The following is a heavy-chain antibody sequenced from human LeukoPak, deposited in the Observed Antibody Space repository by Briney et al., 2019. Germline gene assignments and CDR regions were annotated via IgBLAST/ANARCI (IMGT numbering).Heavy chain of an antibody. CDR3: ARSRDGYNLWYFDL. D-gene: IGHD5-24*01. V-gene: IGHV3-13*01. CDR2: IGTAGDT. Sequence: GGSLRLSCAASGFTFSSYDMHWVRQPTGKGLEWVSTIGTAGDTYYPGSVKGRFTISRENAKNSLYLQMNRLRAGDTAVYYCARSRDGYNLWYFDLWGRGTLVTVSS. J-gene: IGHJ2*01. CDR1: GFTFSSYD.